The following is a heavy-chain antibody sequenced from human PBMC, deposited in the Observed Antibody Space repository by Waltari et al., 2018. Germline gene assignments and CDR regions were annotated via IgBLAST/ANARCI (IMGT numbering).Heavy chain of an antibody. CDR1: GDSISSSNSY. Sequence: QLQLQESGPGLVQPSETLSLSCSVSGDSISSSNSYWGWIRQPPGKGLEWIASVYYSGTTYYNPSLNSRVTISADTSRNQFYLRLTSVTATDTAVYYCARSSAGMPRWLGDYWGQGILVTVSS. V-gene: IGHV4-39*01. CDR3: ARSSAGMPRWLGDY. CDR2: VYYSGTT. J-gene: IGHJ4*02. D-gene: IGHD5-12*01.